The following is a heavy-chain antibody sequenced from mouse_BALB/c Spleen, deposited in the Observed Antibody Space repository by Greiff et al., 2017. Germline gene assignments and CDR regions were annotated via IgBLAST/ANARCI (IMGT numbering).Heavy chain of an antibody. CDR2: ILPGSGST. V-gene: IGHV1-9*01. CDR1: GYTFSSYW. Sequence: VQRVESGAELMKPGASVKISCKATGYTFSSYWIEWVKQRPGHGLEWIGEILPGSGSTNYNEKFKGKATFTADTSSNTAYMQLSSLTSEDSAVYYCARFRYYGSSYWYFDVWGAGTTVTVSS. D-gene: IGHD1-1*01. J-gene: IGHJ1*01. CDR3: ARFRYYGSSYWYFDV.